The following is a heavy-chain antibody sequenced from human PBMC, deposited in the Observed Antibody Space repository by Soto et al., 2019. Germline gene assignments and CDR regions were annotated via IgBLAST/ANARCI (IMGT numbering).Heavy chain of an antibody. CDR3: ARDLQKYSSGWYPDY. V-gene: IGHV4-4*02. J-gene: IGHJ4*02. D-gene: IGHD6-19*01. Sequence: SETLSLTCAVSGGSISSSNWWSWVRQPPGKGLEWIGEIYHSGSTDYNPSLKSRVTISVDKSKNQFSLKLSSVTAADTAVYYCARDLQKYSSGWYPDYWGQGTLVTVSS. CDR2: IYHSGST. CDR1: GGSISSSNW.